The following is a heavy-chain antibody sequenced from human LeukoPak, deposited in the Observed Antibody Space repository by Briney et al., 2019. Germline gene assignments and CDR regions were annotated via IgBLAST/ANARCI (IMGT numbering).Heavy chain of an antibody. CDR3: ARRGSYYTYYYGMDV. Sequence: ASVKVSRKASGYTFTSYGISWVRQAPGQGLEWMGWISAYNGNTNYAQKLKGRVTMTTDTSTSTAYMELRSLRSDDTAVYYCARRGSYYTYYYGMDVWGQGTTVTVSS. CDR1: GYTFTSYG. D-gene: IGHD1-26*01. CDR2: ISAYNGNT. J-gene: IGHJ6*02. V-gene: IGHV1-18*01.